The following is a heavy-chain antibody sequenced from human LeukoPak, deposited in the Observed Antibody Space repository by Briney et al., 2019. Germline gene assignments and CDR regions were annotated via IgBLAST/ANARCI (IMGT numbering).Heavy chain of an antibody. Sequence: ASVNVSCKASGGTFSSYAISWVRQAPGQGLEWMGGIIPIFGTANYAQKFQGRVTITTDESTSTAYMELSSLRSEDTAVYYCARAYCSSTSCPLDYWGQGTLVTVSS. CDR3: ARAYCSSTSCPLDY. CDR2: IIPIFGTA. J-gene: IGHJ4*02. CDR1: GGTFSSYA. V-gene: IGHV1-69*05. D-gene: IGHD2-2*01.